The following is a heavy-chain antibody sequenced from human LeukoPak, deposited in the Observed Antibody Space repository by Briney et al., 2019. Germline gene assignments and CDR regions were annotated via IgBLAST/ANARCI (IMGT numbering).Heavy chain of an antibody. D-gene: IGHD2-2*01. CDR1: GDSVSSNSVT. CDR3: ARRLTQYDCFDP. CDR2: TYYRSTWYN. V-gene: IGHV6-1*01. Sequence: SQTLSLTCAISGDSVSSNSVTWNWIRQSPSRGLEWLGRTYYRSTWYNDYAVSVRGRITVNPDTSKNQFSLHLNSVTPEDTAVYYCARRLTQYDCFDPWGQGSLVSVSS. J-gene: IGHJ5*02.